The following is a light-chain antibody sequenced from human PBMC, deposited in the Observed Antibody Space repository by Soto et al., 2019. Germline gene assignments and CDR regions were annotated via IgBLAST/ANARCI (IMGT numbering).Light chain of an antibody. CDR2: EVT. Sequence: QSALTQPASVSGSRGQSITISCTGTSSDIGAYNHVSWYQQYPGKAPTLMIYEVTNRPSGVSSRFSGSKSGNTASLTISGLQAEDEGDYYCSSYTTSDTWVFGGGTKVTVL. J-gene: IGLJ3*02. CDR3: SSYTTSDTWV. CDR1: SSDIGAYNH. V-gene: IGLV2-14*01.